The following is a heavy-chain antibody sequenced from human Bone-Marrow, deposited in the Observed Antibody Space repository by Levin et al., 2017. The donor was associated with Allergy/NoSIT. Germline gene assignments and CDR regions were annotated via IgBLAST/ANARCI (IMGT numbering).Heavy chain of an antibody. V-gene: IGHV3-9*01. CDR1: GFTFDDYG. CDR3: VKDLSSVTTGYLVG. D-gene: IGHD4-17*01. Sequence: GGSLRLSCAASGFTFDDYGLHWVRQAPGKGPEWVSGISWNSDIIEYAASVKGRSTIPRDSAGTSLHLQMNSREPDATAIYYRVKDLSSVTTGYLVGWGQRALVTVSS. CDR2: ISWNSDII. J-gene: IGHJ4*02.